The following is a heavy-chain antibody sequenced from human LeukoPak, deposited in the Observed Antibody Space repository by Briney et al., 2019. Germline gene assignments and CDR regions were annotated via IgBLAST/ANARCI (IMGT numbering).Heavy chain of an antibody. CDR1: GVSISNYY. D-gene: IGHD2-21*02. CDR3: ATDLMTAPYNWFDP. Sequence: SETLSLTCTVSGVSISNYYCSWIRQPAGKGLEWIGRIHTSGSSMYNPSFKSRVTVSVGTSKNQFSLRLTSVTAADTAMYYCATDLMTAPYNWFDPWGQGTLVTVSS. V-gene: IGHV4-4*07. J-gene: IGHJ5*02. CDR2: IHTSGSS.